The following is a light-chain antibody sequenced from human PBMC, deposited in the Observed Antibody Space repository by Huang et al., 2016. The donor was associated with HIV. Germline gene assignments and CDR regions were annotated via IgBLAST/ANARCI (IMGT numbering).Light chain of an antibody. J-gene: IGKJ3*01. V-gene: IGKV1-9*01. CDR1: QGISSH. CDR2: AAS. CDR3: QQLNSYPLT. Sequence: IQLTQSPSSLSASVGDRVTITCRASQGISSHLAWYQQKPGKAPKLLIYAASTLQSVVPSRFSGSGSGTDFTLTISSLQPEDFAAYYCQQLNSYPLTFGPGTKVDIK.